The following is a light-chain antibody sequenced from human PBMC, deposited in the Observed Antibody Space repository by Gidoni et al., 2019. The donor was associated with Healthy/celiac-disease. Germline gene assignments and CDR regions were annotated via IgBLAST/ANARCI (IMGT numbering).Light chain of an antibody. J-gene: IGLJ2*01. CDR3: QVWDSSSDHVV. CDR1: NIGSKS. V-gene: IGLV3-21*03. Sequence: SYLLPQPPSCSVAPGKPARITCGGNNIGSKSVHWYQQKPGQAPVLVVYDDSDRPSGIPERFSGSNSGNTATLTISRVEAGDEADYYCQVWDSSSDHVVFGGGTKLTVL. CDR2: DDS.